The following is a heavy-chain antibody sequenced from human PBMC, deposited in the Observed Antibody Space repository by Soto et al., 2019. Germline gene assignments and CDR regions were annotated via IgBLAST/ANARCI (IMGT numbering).Heavy chain of an antibody. CDR2: ISDNSSVI. J-gene: IGHJ4*02. V-gene: IGHV3-48*02. Sequence: EVQLVESGGGLVQPGGSLRLSCAASGFTFSTYSINWVRQAPGKGLEWISYISDNSSVIYYADAVKGRFTISRDNAKNSLYLQMNSLRDEDTAVYYCARDRDAYCSKRICSGPYFDYWGQGTLVTVSS. CDR1: GFTFSTYS. D-gene: IGHD2-8*01. CDR3: ARDRDAYCSKRICSGPYFDY.